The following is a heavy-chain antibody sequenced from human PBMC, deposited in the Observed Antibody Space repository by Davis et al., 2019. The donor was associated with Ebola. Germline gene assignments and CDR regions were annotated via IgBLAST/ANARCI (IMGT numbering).Heavy chain of an antibody. CDR3: ARDSDDYSFDY. V-gene: IGHV3-74*01. CDR2: INSDGSTT. Sequence: PGGSLRLSCAASGFTFSSYSMNWVRQAPGKGLVWVSRINSDGSTTTYADSVKGRFTISRDNSKNTLYLQMNSLRPEDTAVYYCARDSDDYSFDYWGQGTLVTVSS. J-gene: IGHJ4*02. CDR1: GFTFSSYS. D-gene: IGHD4-11*01.